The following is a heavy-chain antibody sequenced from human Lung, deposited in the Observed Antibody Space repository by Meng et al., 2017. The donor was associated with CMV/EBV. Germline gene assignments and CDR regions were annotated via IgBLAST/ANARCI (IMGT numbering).Heavy chain of an antibody. CDR2: IYHSGST. CDR3: ARDGRYCTNGVCSYDAFDI. D-gene: IGHD2-8*01. V-gene: IGHV4-38-2*02. CDR1: GYSISSGYY. J-gene: IGHJ3*02. Sequence: SQTLSLTXTVSGYSISSGYYWGWIRQPPGKGLEWIGSIYHSGSTYYNPSLKSRVTISVDTSKNQFSLKLTSVTAADTAVYYCARDGRYCTNGVCSYDAFDIWGQGTMVXVSS.